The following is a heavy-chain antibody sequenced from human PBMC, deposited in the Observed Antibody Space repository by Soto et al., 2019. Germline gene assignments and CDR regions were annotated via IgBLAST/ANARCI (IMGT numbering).Heavy chain of an antibody. V-gene: IGHV5-51*01. D-gene: IGHD6-6*01. CDR2: IYPNDSDT. CDR1: GNDFITYC. Sequence: GESLKISCKGSGNDFITYCIGWVRQKPGKGPEWMGMIYPNDSDTRYSPSFQGHVTISADRSINTAYLQWSSLKASDTGMYYCAMTSSGDHWGPGTLVTVSS. CDR3: AMTSSGDH. J-gene: IGHJ4*02.